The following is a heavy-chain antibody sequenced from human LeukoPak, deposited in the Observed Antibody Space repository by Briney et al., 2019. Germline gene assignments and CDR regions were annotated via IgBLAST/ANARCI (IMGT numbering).Heavy chain of an antibody. V-gene: IGHV4-59*12. D-gene: IGHD3-16*02. CDR1: GGSISSYY. Sequence: SETLSLTCTVSGGSISSYYWSWIRQPPGKGLEWIGYIYYSGSTNYNPSLKSRVTISVDTSKNQFSLKLSSVTAADTAVYYCARDVITFGGVIAIFDYWGQGTLVTVSS. CDR2: IYYSGST. CDR3: ARDVITFGGVIAIFDY. J-gene: IGHJ4*02.